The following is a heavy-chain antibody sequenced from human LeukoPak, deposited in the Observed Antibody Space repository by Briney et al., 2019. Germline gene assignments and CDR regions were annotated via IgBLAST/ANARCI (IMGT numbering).Heavy chain of an antibody. CDR2: IRSKADSYTT. J-gene: IGHJ2*01. V-gene: IGHV3-73*01. Sequence: GGSLRLSCAASGFTLSGAAMHWVRQASGKGLEWLGRIRSKADSYTTAYAASVKGRFTVSRDDSKNTAYLQMNSLKTEDAAVYYCRAAVAGDYFDLWGRGTLVTVSS. D-gene: IGHD6-19*01. CDR3: RAAVAGDYFDL. CDR1: GFTLSGAA.